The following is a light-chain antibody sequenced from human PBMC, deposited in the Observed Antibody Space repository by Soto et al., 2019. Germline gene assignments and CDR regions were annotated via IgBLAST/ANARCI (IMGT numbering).Light chain of an antibody. Sequence: EIVLTQSPATLSLSPGERATLSCRASQSVSNYLAWYQQKPGQAPRLLIYDASKRATGIPARFSGSGSGTDFTLTISRLETEDFAVYYCQQYGSLYTFGQGTKLEIK. V-gene: IGKV3-11*01. CDR2: DAS. J-gene: IGKJ2*01. CDR1: QSVSNY. CDR3: QQYGSLYT.